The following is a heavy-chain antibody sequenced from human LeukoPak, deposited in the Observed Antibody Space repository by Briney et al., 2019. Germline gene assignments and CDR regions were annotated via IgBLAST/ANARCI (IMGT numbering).Heavy chain of an antibody. CDR3: ARRRFQFYYYDSSGYSEFDY. CDR2: INHSGST. CDR1: GGSFSGYY. D-gene: IGHD3-22*01. Sequence: SETLSLTCAVYGGSFSGYYWSWIRQPPGKGLEWIGEINHSGSTNYNPSLKSRVTISVDTSKNQFSLKLSSVTAADTAVYYCARRRFQFYYYDSSGYSEFDYWGQGTLVTVSS. V-gene: IGHV4-34*01. J-gene: IGHJ4*02.